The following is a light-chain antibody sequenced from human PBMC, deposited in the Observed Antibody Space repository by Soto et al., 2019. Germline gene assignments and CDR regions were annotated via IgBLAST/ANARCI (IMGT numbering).Light chain of an antibody. CDR2: ENN. J-gene: IGLJ1*01. CDR3: QSYDSSLSGYV. Sequence: QSVLTQPPSVSEAPGQRVTISCTGSSSNIGAGYEAHWYQQVPGTAPKLLIYENNNRPSGVPDRFSGSTSGTSASLAITGLQAEDEAEYYGQSYDSSLSGYVFGTGTKLTVL. CDR1: SSNIGAGYE. V-gene: IGLV1-40*01.